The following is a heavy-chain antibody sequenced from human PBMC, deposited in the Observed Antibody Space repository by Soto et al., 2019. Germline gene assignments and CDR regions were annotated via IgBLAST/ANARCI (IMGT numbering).Heavy chain of an antibody. CDR3: AREVQVHTPAFVY. V-gene: IGHV1-69*19. D-gene: IGHD3-10*01. J-gene: IGHJ4*02. CDR2: ISPMFGAA. CDR1: GGTFYTYA. Sequence: QVQLVQSGAEMKKPGSSVKVSCQSSGGTFYTYAMNWVRQAPGQGPEWMGDISPMFGAANYAPKFQGRVIITVDESTGTSYMQLSSLTSEDTALYFCAREVQVHTPAFVYWGQGTLVTVSS.